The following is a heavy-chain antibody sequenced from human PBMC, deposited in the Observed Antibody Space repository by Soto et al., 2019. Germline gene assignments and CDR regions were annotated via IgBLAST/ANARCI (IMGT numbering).Heavy chain of an antibody. CDR2: ISGGGDTT. D-gene: IGHD5-12*01. Sequence: GGSLRLSCAASGFTFNNYAMTWVRQAPGKGLEWVSAISGGGDTTSYADSVKGRFTVSRDDSKNTLYLQMSSLRAEDTALYYCARSGYSGYDYTTNHLDFWGQGTLVTVSS. CDR1: GFTFNNYA. J-gene: IGHJ4*02. V-gene: IGHV3-23*01. CDR3: ARSGYSGYDYTTNHLDF.